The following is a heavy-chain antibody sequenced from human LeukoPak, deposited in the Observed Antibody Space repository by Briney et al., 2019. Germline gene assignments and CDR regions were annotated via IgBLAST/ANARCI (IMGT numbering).Heavy chain of an antibody. CDR2: ISGGGGST. D-gene: IGHD6-19*01. Sequence: GGSLRLSCAASGFTFTSYSMNWVRQAPGKGLEWVSTISGGGGSTYYADSVKGRFTISRDNSKNTLYPQMNSLTAEDTALYYCATKQWLVRGWFDPWGQGTLVTVSS. J-gene: IGHJ5*02. CDR1: GFTFTSYS. CDR3: ATKQWLVRGWFDP. V-gene: IGHV3-23*01.